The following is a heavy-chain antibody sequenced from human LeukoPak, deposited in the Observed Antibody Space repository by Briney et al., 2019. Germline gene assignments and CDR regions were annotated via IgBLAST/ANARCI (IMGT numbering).Heavy chain of an antibody. Sequence: GGSLRLSCTASGFTFGDYAMSWVRQAPGKGLEWVGFIRSKAYGGTTEYAASVEGRFTISRDDSKSIAYLQMNSLKTEDTAVYYCTSQLGYCSGGSCYSYYYYGMDVWGKGTTVTVSS. J-gene: IGHJ6*04. CDR1: GFTFGDYA. CDR3: TSQLGYCSGGSCYSYYYYGMDV. CDR2: IRSKAYGGTT. D-gene: IGHD2-15*01. V-gene: IGHV3-49*04.